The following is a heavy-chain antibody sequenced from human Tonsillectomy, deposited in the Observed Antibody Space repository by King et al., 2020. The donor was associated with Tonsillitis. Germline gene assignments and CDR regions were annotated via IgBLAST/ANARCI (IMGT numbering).Heavy chain of an antibody. J-gene: IGHJ4*02. CDR3: AIEGITGTTTPPFDY. CDR1: GGTFSSFA. Sequence: QLVQSGAEVKKPGSSVKVSCKASGGTFSSFAINWVRQAPGQGLECMGMIIPILGIANYALKFQGRLTITADKSTSTAYMELSSLRSEDTAVYYCAIEGITGTTTPPFDYWGQGTLVTVSS. CDR2: IIPILGIA. D-gene: IGHD1-20*01. V-gene: IGHV1-69*04.